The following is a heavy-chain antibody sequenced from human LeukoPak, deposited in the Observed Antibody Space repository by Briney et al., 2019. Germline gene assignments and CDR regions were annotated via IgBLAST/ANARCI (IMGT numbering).Heavy chain of an antibody. V-gene: IGHV3-23*01. D-gene: IGHD3-10*01. CDR1: GFTFSTFA. CDR2: IFPSGGEI. Sequence: GGSLRLSCAASGFTFSTFAMIWVRQPPGKGLEWVSSIFPSGGEIHYADSVRGRFTISRDNSKSTLSLQMNSLRAEDTAVYYCARSLRVRGVPDYMDVWGKGTTVTISS. CDR3: ARSLRVRGVPDYMDV. J-gene: IGHJ6*03.